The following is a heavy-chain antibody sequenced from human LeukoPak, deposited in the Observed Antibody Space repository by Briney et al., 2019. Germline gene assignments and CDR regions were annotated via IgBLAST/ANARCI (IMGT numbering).Heavy chain of an antibody. J-gene: IGHJ4*02. CDR1: GGSISSGGYY. CDR2: IYYSGST. D-gene: IGHD2-15*01. Sequence: SETLSLTCTVSGGSISSGGYYWSWIRQHPGKGLEWIGFIYYSGSTYYNPSLKSRVTISVDTSKNQFSLKLSSVTAADTAVYYCARGGYCSGGSCYLSVDYWGQGTLVTVSS. CDR3: ARGGYCSGGSCYLSVDY. V-gene: IGHV4-31*03.